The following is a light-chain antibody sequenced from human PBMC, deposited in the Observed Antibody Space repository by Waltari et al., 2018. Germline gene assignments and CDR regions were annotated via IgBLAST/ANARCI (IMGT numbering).Light chain of an antibody. CDR1: QSVISY. CDR3: QQRYNWPPIT. Sequence: EIVLTQSPATLSLSPGERATLSCRASQSVISYLAWYQKKPGQSPSLLIYDASNRATGIPARFSGSGSVTDFTLTISSLEPEDFAVYFCQQRYNWPPITFGQGTRLEIK. CDR2: DAS. J-gene: IGKJ5*01. V-gene: IGKV3-11*01.